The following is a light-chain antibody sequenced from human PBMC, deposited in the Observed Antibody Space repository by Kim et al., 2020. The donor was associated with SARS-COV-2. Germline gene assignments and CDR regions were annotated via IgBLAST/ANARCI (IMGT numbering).Light chain of an antibody. V-gene: IGLV2-14*03. Sequence: QSALTQPASVSGSPGQSITISCTGSSSDVGGTIHVSWYQQHPDKAPKLIIFDVNKRPSGVSSRFSGSKSGNTASLTISGLQPEDEADYYCNSFTTTSTHVFGSGTKVTVL. CDR2: DVN. CDR3: NSFTTTSTHV. CDR1: SSDVGGTIH. J-gene: IGLJ1*01.